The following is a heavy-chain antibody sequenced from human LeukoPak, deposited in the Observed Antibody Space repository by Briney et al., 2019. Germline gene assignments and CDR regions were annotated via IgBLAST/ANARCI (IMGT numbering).Heavy chain of an antibody. Sequence: ASVKVSCKASGYISTTYGISWVRQAPGQGLEWMGWISAYNGNTNYAQKFQGRVTMTTDTSTSTAYMELRSLRSDDTAVYYCTRAPGQWPTFQHWGQGTLVTVSS. CDR3: TRAPGQWPTFQH. J-gene: IGHJ1*01. D-gene: IGHD6-19*01. CDR2: ISAYNGNT. V-gene: IGHV1-18*01. CDR1: GYISTTYG.